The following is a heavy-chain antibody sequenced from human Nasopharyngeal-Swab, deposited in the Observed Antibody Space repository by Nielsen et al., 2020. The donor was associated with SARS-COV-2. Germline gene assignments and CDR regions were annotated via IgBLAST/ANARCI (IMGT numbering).Heavy chain of an antibody. V-gene: IGHV1-2*02. CDR2: INPNSGGT. CDR3: ARGHGDYVDYYYYGMDV. J-gene: IGHJ6*02. Sequence: ASVKVSCKASGYTFTGYYMHWVRQAPGQGLEWMGWINPNSGGTNYAQKFQGRVTMTRDTSISTAYMELSRLRSDDTAVYYCARGHGDYVDYYYYGMDVWGQGTTVTVSS. CDR1: GYTFTGYY. D-gene: IGHD4-17*01.